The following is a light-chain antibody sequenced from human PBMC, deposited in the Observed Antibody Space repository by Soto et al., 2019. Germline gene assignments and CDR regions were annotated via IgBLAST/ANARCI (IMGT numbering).Light chain of an antibody. Sequence: QSVLTQPASVSGSVGQSITISCTGSSSDVGTYYFVSWYQQHPGKVPKLMIYEGTKRPSGVSDRFSGSKSGNTASMTISGLEAEDETKYYCCSCAGNNIFVFGNGTKVT. V-gene: IGLV2-23*01. J-gene: IGLJ1*01. CDR2: EGT. CDR1: SSDVGTYYF. CDR3: CSCAGNNIFV.